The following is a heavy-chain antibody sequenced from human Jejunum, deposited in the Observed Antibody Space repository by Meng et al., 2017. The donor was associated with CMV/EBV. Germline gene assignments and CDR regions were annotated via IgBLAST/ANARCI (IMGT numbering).Heavy chain of an antibody. Sequence: ASGVTFSSQAMQWVRQAPGKGLEWVAVTSYDGNSQYYTDSVKGRFTISRDNSDNMLYLQMNSLRADDTAIYYCARDGGGFNSSPFDYWGQGTLVTVSS. J-gene: IGHJ4*02. CDR2: TSYDGNSQ. CDR1: GVTFSSQA. V-gene: IGHV3-30*04. D-gene: IGHD3-16*01. CDR3: ARDGGGFNSSPFDY.